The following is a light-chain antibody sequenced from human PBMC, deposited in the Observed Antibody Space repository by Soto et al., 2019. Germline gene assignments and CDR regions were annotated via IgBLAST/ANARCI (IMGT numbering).Light chain of an antibody. CDR2: GAS. Sequence: EIVLTQSPGTLSLSPGERATLSCRASQSVSHSYLAWYQQKPGQAPRLLIYGASTRATGIPDRFSGSGSGTDFTLTISRLEPEDFALYFCQQYGSSLYTCGPGTKLEIK. V-gene: IGKV3-20*01. CDR1: QSVSHSY. CDR3: QQYGSSLYT. J-gene: IGKJ2*01.